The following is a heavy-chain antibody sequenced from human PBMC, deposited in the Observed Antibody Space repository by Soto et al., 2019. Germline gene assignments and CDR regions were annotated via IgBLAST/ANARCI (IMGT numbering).Heavy chain of an antibody. J-gene: IGHJ3*02. CDR1: GYTFTSYA. CDR2: IKAGNGNT. CDR3: ARDWVLNYDILTGSDAFAI. V-gene: IGHV1-3*01. Sequence: SGKLAGKAAGYTFTSYAMHWVRQAPGQRLEWMGWIKAGNGNTKYSQKFQGRVTITRDTSASAAYMELSSLRSEETAVSYCARDWVLNYDILTGSDAFAIWGQGTMVPVSS. D-gene: IGHD3-9*01.